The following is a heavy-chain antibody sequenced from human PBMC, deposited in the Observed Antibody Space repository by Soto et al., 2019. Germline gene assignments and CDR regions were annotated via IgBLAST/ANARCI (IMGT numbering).Heavy chain of an antibody. V-gene: IGHV1-8*01. CDR2: MNPNRGNT. CDR1: GYTFTSYD. Sequence: QVQLVQSGAEVKKPGASVKVSCKASGYTFTSYDINWVRQATGQGLEWMGWMNPNRGNTGYAQKFQGRVTMTRNTSISTAYMELSSLRSEDTAMYYCARKVLDRGYCSSTSCYELDYWGQGTLVTVSS. D-gene: IGHD2-2*01. J-gene: IGHJ4*02. CDR3: ARKVLDRGYCSSTSCYELDY.